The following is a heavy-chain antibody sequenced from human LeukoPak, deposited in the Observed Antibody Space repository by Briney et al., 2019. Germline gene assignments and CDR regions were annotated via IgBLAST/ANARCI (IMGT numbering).Heavy chain of an antibody. Sequence: GGSLRLSCAASGFTFSSCAMNWVRQAPGKGLEWVPGISGSGGITHYADSVRGRFTISRDNSKNTLYLQMGSLRAEDMAVYYCARWYYYDSSGYLDYWGQGTLVTVSS. CDR3: ARWYYYDSSGYLDY. V-gene: IGHV3-23*01. J-gene: IGHJ4*02. D-gene: IGHD3-22*01. CDR2: ISGSGGIT. CDR1: GFTFSSCA.